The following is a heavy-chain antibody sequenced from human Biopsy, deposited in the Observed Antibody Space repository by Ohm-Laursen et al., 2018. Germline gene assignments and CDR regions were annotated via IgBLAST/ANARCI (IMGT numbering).Heavy chain of an antibody. CDR3: TTYDNSGDYRDY. CDR1: GFTFGDSA. J-gene: IGHJ4*02. D-gene: IGHD4-23*01. Sequence: SLRLSCAASGFTFGDSAMHWVRQASGKGLEWIGRIRSKVNNYATAYAASVTGRFTISRDDSKNTAYLQMNSLKTEDTAVYYCTTYDNSGDYRDYWGRGTQVTVSS. CDR2: IRSKVNNYAT. V-gene: IGHV3-73*01.